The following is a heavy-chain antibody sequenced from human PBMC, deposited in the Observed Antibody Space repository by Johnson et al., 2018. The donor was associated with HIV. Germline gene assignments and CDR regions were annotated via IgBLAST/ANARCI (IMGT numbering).Heavy chain of an antibody. J-gene: IGHJ3*02. Sequence: VQLVESGGGLVQPGRSLRLSCAASGFTFDDYVMHWARQAPGKGLEWVSGICWNSGSSDYADSVKGRFTIPSDNANNSLYLQMNGLRAEDTAVYYCAKGWTTVTTRLDAFDIWGQGTMVTVSS. CDR3: AKGWTTVTTRLDAFDI. V-gene: IGHV3-9*01. D-gene: IGHD4-11*01. CDR2: ICWNSGSS. CDR1: GFTFDDYV.